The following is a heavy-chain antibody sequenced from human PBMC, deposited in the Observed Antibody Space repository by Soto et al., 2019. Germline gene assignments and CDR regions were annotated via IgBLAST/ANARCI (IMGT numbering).Heavy chain of an antibody. V-gene: IGHV3-21*01. D-gene: IGHD3-16*01. CDR2: ISSSSSYI. CDR1: GFTFSSYS. CDR3: ATLLRTPDAFDI. Sequence: GGSLRLSCAASGFTFSSYSMNWVRQAPGKGLEWVSSISSSSSYIYYADSVKGRFTISRDNAKNSLYLQMNSLRAEDTAVYYCATLLRTPDAFDIWGQGTMVTVS. J-gene: IGHJ3*02.